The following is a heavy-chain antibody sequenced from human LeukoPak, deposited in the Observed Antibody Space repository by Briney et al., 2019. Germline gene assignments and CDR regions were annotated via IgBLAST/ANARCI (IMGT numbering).Heavy chain of an antibody. CDR2: INHSGST. V-gene: IGHV4-34*01. Sequence: SSETLSLTCAVYGGSFSGYYWSWIRQPPGKGLEWIGEINHSGSTNYNPSLKSRVTISVDTSKNQFSLKLSSVTAADTAVYYCARDERFLSRSLKNYDYVWGSYPLYWGQGTLVTVSS. D-gene: IGHD3-16*02. CDR1: GGSFSGYY. CDR3: ARDERFLSRSLKNYDYVWGSYPLY. J-gene: IGHJ4*02.